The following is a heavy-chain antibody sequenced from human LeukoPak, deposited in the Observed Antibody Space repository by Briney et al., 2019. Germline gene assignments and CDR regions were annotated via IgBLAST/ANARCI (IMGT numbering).Heavy chain of an antibody. CDR2: IWYDGSNK. Sequence: GGSLRLSCAASGFTFSSYGMHWVRQAPGKGLEWVAVIWYDGSNKYYADSVKGRFSISRDNAKSTLFLQMNSLRAEDTAVYYCVRSGGGFDYWGQGTLVTVSS. J-gene: IGHJ4*02. D-gene: IGHD1-1*01. CDR1: GFTFSSYG. CDR3: VRSGGGFDY. V-gene: IGHV3-33*03.